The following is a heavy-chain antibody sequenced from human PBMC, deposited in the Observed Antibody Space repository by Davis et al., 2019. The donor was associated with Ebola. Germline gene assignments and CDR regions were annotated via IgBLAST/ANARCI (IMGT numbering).Heavy chain of an antibody. J-gene: IGHJ4*02. CDR3: AKSRYSYGYRIYYFDY. CDR2: ISYDGSNK. CDR1: GFTFSSYG. D-gene: IGHD5-18*01. V-gene: IGHV3-30*18. Sequence: GGSLRLSCAASGFTFSSYGMHWVRQAPGKGLEWVAVISYDGSNKYYADSVKGRFTISRDNSKNTLYLQMNSLRAEDTAVYYCAKSRYSYGYRIYYFDYWGQGTLVTVSS.